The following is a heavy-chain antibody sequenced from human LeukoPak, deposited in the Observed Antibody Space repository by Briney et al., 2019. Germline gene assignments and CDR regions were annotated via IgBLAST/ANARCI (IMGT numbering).Heavy chain of an antibody. Sequence: PSQTLSLTCTVSGGSISSGGYYWSWIRQHPGKGLEWIGYIYYSGSTYYNPSLKSRVTISVDTSKNQFSLKLSSVTAADTAVYYCARECKYYYDSSGYYYYYFDYWGQGTLVTVSS. D-gene: IGHD3-22*01. CDR1: GGSISSGGYY. J-gene: IGHJ4*02. CDR3: ARECKYYYDSSGYYYYYFDY. V-gene: IGHV4-31*03. CDR2: IYYSGST.